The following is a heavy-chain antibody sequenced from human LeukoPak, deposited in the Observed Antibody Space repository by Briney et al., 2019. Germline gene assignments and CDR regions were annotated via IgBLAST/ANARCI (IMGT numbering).Heavy chain of an antibody. D-gene: IGHD1-26*01. Sequence: GGSLRLSCAASGFKFSTYDMHWVRQPTGKALEWVSAIGTVGDTYHSDSAKGRFTISREDAKNSFYLQMNYLRAEDTAVYYCVRDVGTGTAYTNRFDTWGQGTLVTVSS. V-gene: IGHV3-13*01. CDR1: GFKFSTYD. CDR3: VRDVGTGTAYTNRFDT. CDR2: IGTVGDT. J-gene: IGHJ5*02.